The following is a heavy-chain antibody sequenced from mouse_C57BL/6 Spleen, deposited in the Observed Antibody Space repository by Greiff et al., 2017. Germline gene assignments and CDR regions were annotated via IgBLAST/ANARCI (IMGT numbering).Heavy chain of an antibody. J-gene: IGHJ1*03. V-gene: IGHV5-4*01. CDR1: GFTFSSYA. Sequence: DVKLVESGGGLVKPGGSLKLSCAASGFTFSSYAMSWVRQTPEKRLEWVATISDGGSYTYYPDNVKGRFTISRDNAKNNLYLQMSHLKSEDTAMYYCARDFDVWYFDVWGTGTTVTVSS. CDR2: ISDGGSYT. CDR3: ARDFDVWYFDV.